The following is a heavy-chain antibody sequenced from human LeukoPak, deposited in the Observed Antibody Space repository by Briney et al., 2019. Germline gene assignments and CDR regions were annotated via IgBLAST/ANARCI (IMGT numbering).Heavy chain of an antibody. D-gene: IGHD2-21*01. V-gene: IGHV1-8*03. Sequence: ASVKVSCKASGYTFTSYDINWVRQATGQGLGWMGWMNPNSGNTGYAQKFQGRVTITRNTSISTAYMELSSLRSEDTAVYYCARALVVVPLRVYMDVWGKGTTVTVSS. CDR1: GYTFTSYD. CDR2: MNPNSGNT. CDR3: ARALVVVPLRVYMDV. J-gene: IGHJ6*03.